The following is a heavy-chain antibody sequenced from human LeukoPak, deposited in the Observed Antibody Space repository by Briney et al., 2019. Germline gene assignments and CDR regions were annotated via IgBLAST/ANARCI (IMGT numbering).Heavy chain of an antibody. Sequence: ASVKVSCKASGYTFTGYYMHWVRQAPGQGLEWMGWINPNSGGTNYAQKFQGWVTMTRDTSISTAYMELSRLRSDDTAVYYCARELDYGDSSGHWALDWGQGTLVTVSS. CDR1: GYTFTGYY. V-gene: IGHV1-2*04. J-gene: IGHJ4*02. CDR2: INPNSGGT. D-gene: IGHD3-22*01. CDR3: ARELDYGDSSGHWALD.